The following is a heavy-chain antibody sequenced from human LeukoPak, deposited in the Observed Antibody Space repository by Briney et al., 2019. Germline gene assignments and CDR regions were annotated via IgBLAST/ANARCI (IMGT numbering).Heavy chain of an antibody. CDR2: ITSGVGIT. J-gene: IGHJ4*02. Sequence: GGSLRLSCAASGFTFSTYGMNWVRHAPGKGLEWVSIITSGVGITYYADSVKGRFTISRDNSRNTLYLQMNSLTAEDTAVYYCAKGDYYDLDYWGQGTLVTVSS. CDR1: GFTFSTYG. CDR3: AKGDYYDLDY. D-gene: IGHD3-22*01. V-gene: IGHV3-23*01.